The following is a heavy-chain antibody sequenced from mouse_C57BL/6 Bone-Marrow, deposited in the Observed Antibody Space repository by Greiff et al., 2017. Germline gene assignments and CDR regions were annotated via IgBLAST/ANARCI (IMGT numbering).Heavy chain of an antibody. CDR2: IDPETGGT. CDR1: GYTFTDYE. V-gene: IGHV1-15*01. CDR3: TRCRRRYSYAMDY. Sequence: QVQLQQSGAELVRPGASVTLSCKASGYTFTDYEMHWVKQTPVHGLEWIGAIDPETGGTAYNQKFKGKAILTADKSSSTAYMELRSLTSEDSAVYYCTRCRRRYSYAMDYWGQGTSVTVSS. J-gene: IGHJ4*01.